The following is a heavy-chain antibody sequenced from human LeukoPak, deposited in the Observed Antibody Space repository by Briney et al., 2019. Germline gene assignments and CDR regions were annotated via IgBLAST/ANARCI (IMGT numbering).Heavy chain of an antibody. CDR3: ARQGGSNFDY. D-gene: IGHD1-26*01. V-gene: IGHV5-51*01. Sequence: GESLKISCGGSGYSFSSYWIGWVRRMPGKGLEWMGIIFPGDSDTRYSPSFQGQVTISADKSITTAYLQWSSLKASDTAMYYCARQGGSNFDYWGQGTLVTVSS. CDR2: IFPGDSDT. J-gene: IGHJ4*02. CDR1: GYSFSSYW.